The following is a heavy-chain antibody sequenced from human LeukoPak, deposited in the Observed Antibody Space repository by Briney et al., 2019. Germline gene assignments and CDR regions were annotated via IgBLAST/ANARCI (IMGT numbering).Heavy chain of an antibody. J-gene: IGHJ4*02. CDR3: ARVLTGSSTLIDY. Sequence: GGPLRLSCAASGFTFNSFAMVWVRQAPGKGLEWVSSVSGSGGHTYYSDSVKGRFTISRDSARNSLYLQMNRLRAEDTAVYYCARVLTGSSTLIDYWGQGTLVTVSS. V-gene: IGHV3-21*01. D-gene: IGHD2-2*01. CDR2: VSGSGGHT. CDR1: GFTFNSFA.